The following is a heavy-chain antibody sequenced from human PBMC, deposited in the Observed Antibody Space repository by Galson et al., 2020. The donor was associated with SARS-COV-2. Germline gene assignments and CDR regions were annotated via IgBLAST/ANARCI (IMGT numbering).Heavy chain of an antibody. D-gene: IGHD6-13*01. J-gene: IGHJ6*02. CDR1: GYTFTGYY. CDR2: INPNSGGT. CDR3: ARVSIAAAGTGVYYYYGMDV. V-gene: IGHV1-2*02. Sequence: ASVKVSCKASGYTFTGYYMHWVRQAPGQGLEWMGWINPNSGGTNYAQKFQGRVTMTRDTSISTAYMELSRLRSDDTAVYYCARVSIAAAGTGVYYYYGMDVWGQGTTVTVSS.